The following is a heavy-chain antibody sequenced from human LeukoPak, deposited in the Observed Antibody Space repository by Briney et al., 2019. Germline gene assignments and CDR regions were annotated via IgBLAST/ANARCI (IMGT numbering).Heavy chain of an antibody. CDR3: ARDSAGIFSGTFLYYFDY. Sequence: GGSLRLSCAASGFTFSSYWMHWVRQAPGKGLEWVAVMSYDGRNRYNADSVKGRFTISRDNSKNTLYLQMYSLRGEDTAVYYCARDSAGIFSGTFLYYFDYRGQGTLVTVSS. V-gene: IGHV3-30*03. CDR1: GFTFSSYW. J-gene: IGHJ4*02. D-gene: IGHD1-26*01. CDR2: MSYDGRNR.